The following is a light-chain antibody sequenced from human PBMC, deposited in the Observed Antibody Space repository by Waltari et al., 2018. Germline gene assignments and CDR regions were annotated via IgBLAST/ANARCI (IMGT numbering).Light chain of an antibody. Sequence: TCQASQGITNSLAWYQQRPGKAPKRLIYSASILQSGVPSRFSGSGSGAEFTLTISSLQPEDIATYYCLQHKSHPYTFGQGTKLELK. J-gene: IGKJ2*01. CDR1: QGITNS. V-gene: IGKV1-17*03. CDR3: LQHKSHPYT. CDR2: SAS.